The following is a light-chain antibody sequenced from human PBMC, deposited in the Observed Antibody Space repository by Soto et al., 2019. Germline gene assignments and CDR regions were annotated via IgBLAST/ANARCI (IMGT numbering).Light chain of an antibody. CDR2: GAS. Sequence: ETVMTQSPDTLSVSPGESATLSCRASQDVSTNLAWFQQKPGQTPRLVLYGASKRATGIPARFSGSGSGRHFTLTISSLQSEDFGAYYCQHYNNWPPYSFGQGTKVDIK. CDR1: QDVSTN. CDR3: QHYNNWPPYS. J-gene: IGKJ2*03. V-gene: IGKV3-15*01.